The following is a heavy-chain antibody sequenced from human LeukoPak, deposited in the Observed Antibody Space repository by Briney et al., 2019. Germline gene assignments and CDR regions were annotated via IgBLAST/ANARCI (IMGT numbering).Heavy chain of an antibody. CDR2: ISGSGGST. CDR1: GFTFSSYA. CDR3: AKLSSGWLNEYVQH. J-gene: IGHJ1*01. V-gene: IGHV3-23*01. D-gene: IGHD6-19*01. Sequence: EGSLRLSCAASGFTFSSYAMSWVRQAPGKGLEWVSAISGSGGSTYYADSVKGRFTISRDNSKNTLYLQVDSLRDEDTAVYYCAKLSSGWLNEYVQHWGQGTLVTVSS.